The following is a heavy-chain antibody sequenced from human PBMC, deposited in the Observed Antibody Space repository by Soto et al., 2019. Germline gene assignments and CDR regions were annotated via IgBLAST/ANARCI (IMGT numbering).Heavy chain of an antibody. CDR3: VRGPYSGFAY. Sequence: QVQLVQSGAEVKEPGASVKVSCQASGYTFTTYDINWVRQATGQGLEWMGWMNPKTGKAGYAQKFQGRVTMTRNTSTGTAYLEVSSLRSEDTAVFFCVRGPYSGFAYWGQGTLVTVSS. D-gene: IGHD5-12*01. CDR2: MNPKTGKA. J-gene: IGHJ4*02. CDR1: GYTFTTYD. V-gene: IGHV1-8*01.